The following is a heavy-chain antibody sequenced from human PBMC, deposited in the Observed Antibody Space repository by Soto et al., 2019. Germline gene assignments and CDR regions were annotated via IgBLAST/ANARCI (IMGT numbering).Heavy chain of an antibody. CDR2: INAGNGNT. D-gene: IGHD2-15*01. CDR3: ARGVSDFSGGSCYFLRAIDY. CDR1: GYTFTSYA. J-gene: IGHJ4*02. Sequence: QVQLVQSGAEVKKPGASVKVSCKASGYTFTSYAMHWVRQAPGQRLEWMGWINAGNGNTKYSQKFQGRVTITRDTSASTAYMELSSLRSEDTAVYYWARGVSDFSGGSCYFLRAIDYWGQGTLVTVSS. V-gene: IGHV1-3*01.